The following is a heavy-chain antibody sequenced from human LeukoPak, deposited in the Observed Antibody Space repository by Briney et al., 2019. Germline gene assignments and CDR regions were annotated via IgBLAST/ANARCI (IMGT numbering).Heavy chain of an antibody. D-gene: IGHD2-2*02. CDR2: IIPILGIA. CDR3: AGSGYCSSTSCYRDYYYYGMDV. Sequence: SVKVSCTASGGTFSSYAISWVRQAPGQGLEWMGRIIPILGIANYAQKFQGRVTITADKSTSTAYMELSSLRSEDTAVYYCAGSGYCSSTSCYRDYYYYGMDVWGQGTTVTVSS. V-gene: IGHV1-69*04. CDR1: GGTFSSYA. J-gene: IGHJ6*02.